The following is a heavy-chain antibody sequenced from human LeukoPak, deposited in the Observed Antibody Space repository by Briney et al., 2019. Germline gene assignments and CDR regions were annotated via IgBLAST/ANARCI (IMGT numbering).Heavy chain of an antibody. D-gene: IGHD2-15*01. V-gene: IGHV3-23*01. CDR2: ISDSGANT. J-gene: IGHJ4*02. Sequence: QPGGSLRLSCAASGFTFSNYGMGWVRQAPGKGLEWAWAISDSGANTYYAASVKGRFTISRDNSKNSLYLQMHSPRAAATAVYYSAKGRALGVVAALNYWGQGTVVTVSS. CDR1: GFTFSNYG. CDR3: AKGRALGVVAALNY.